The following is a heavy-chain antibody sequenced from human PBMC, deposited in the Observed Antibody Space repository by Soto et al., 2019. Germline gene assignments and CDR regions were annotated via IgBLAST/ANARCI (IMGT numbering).Heavy chain of an antibody. CDR1: GLTVSTNY. CDR2: IYSGGST. V-gene: IGHV3-66*01. D-gene: IGHD4-17*01. CDR3: ARGVWDHGDYNY. J-gene: IGHJ4*02. Sequence: EVQLVESGGTLVQPGESLRLSCAASGLTVSTNYMSWVRQAPGKGLEWVSLIYSGGSTYYADSVKGRFTISRDTSKNTLYLQMSGLRAEDTAVYYCARGVWDHGDYNYWGQGTLVTVSS.